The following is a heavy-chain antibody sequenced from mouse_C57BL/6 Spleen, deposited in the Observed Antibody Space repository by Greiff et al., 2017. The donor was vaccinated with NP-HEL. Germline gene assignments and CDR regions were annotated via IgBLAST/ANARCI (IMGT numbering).Heavy chain of an antibody. CDR2: IRNKANGYTT. CDR1: GFTFTDYY. V-gene: IGHV7-3*01. CDR3: ARYRTYYSNYAWYFDV. D-gene: IGHD2-5*01. J-gene: IGHJ1*03. Sequence: EVMLVESGGGLVQPGGSLSLSCAASGFTFTDYYMSWVRQPPGKALEWLGFIRNKANGYTTEYSASVKGRFTISRDNSQSILYLQMNALRAEDSATYYCARYRTYYSNYAWYFDVWGTGTTVTVSS.